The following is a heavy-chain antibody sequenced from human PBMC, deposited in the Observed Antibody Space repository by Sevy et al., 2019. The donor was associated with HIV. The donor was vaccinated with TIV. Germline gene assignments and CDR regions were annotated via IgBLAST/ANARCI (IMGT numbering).Heavy chain of an antibody. Sequence: GGSLRLSCAASGFTFSSYSMNWVRQAPGKGLEWVSYISSSSSTIYYADSLKGRFTISRDNAKNSLYLQMNSLRDEDTAVYYCARARTIFGVVPFDYWGQGTLVTVSS. V-gene: IGHV3-48*02. J-gene: IGHJ4*02. CDR2: ISSSSSTI. CDR1: GFTFSSYS. D-gene: IGHD3-3*01. CDR3: ARARTIFGVVPFDY.